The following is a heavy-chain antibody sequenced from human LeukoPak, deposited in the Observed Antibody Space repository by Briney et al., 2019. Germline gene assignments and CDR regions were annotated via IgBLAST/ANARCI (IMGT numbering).Heavy chain of an antibody. D-gene: IGHD5-18*01. CDR1: GYTFTTYW. V-gene: IGHV5-51*01. CDR2: IYPGDSNI. CDR3: ARDRYSYGFGDY. Sequence: PGESLKISCKGSGYTFTTYWIGWVRQMPGKGLEWMGIIYPGDSNIRYSPSFQGQVTISADKSISTAYLQWSSLKASDTAMYYCARDRYSYGFGDYWGQGTLVTVSS. J-gene: IGHJ4*02.